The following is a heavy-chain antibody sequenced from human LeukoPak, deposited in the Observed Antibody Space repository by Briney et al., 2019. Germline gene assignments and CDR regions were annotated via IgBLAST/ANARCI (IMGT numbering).Heavy chain of an antibody. CDR1: GYVYTSYW. J-gene: IGHJ4*02. D-gene: IGHD2-2*01. Sequence: GESLQISCKSSGYVYTSYWIGWVRQVPGKGLELMEVIYPADSNARYSPSFQGQVTISIDKSTSTAYLQWSSLKASDTAIYYCARREDYCSGTSCFIDFFDYWGQGTLVTVSS. CDR3: ARREDYCSGTSCFIDFFDY. CDR2: IYPADSNA. V-gene: IGHV5-51*01.